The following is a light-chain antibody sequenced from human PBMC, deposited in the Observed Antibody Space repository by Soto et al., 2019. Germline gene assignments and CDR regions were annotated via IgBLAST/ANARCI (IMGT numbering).Light chain of an antibody. CDR3: QQATSFPRT. Sequence: DIQVTQSPSSVSASLGDRLTITGRASQDISSWLAWFQQRPGKAPKLLIYAASSLQSGVPSRFSGSGSGTDFTLTISSLQPEDFATDYCQQATSFPRTFGQGTKVDI. J-gene: IGKJ1*01. V-gene: IGKV1-12*01. CDR1: QDISSW. CDR2: AAS.